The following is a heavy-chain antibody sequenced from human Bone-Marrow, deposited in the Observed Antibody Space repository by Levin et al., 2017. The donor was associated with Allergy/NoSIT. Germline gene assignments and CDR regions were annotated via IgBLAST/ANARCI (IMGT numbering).Heavy chain of an antibody. J-gene: IGHJ6*03. CDR3: ARASGSYRGPYYYYYYMDV. D-gene: IGHD3-10*01. CDR2: IYYSGST. CDR1: GGSISSGDYY. V-gene: IGHV4-30-4*01. Sequence: SCNVSGGSISSGDYYWSWIRQPPGKGLEWIGYIYYSGSTYYNPSLKSRVTISVDTSKNQFSLKLSFVTAADTAVYYCARASGSYRGPYYYYYYMDVWGKGTTVTVSS.